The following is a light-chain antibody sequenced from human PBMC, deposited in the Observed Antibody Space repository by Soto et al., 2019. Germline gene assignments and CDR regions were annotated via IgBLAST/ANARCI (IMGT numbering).Light chain of an antibody. CDR1: SSNIGSNY. V-gene: IGLV1-47*02. J-gene: IGLJ1*01. Sequence: QSVLTQPPSASGTPGQRVTISCFGSSSNIGSNYVYWYQQLPGTAPKLLIYSNNQRPSGVPDRFSGSKSGTSASLAISGLRSEDEADYYCSSYTSSITRYVFGAGTKVTVL. CDR3: SSYTSSITRYV. CDR2: SNN.